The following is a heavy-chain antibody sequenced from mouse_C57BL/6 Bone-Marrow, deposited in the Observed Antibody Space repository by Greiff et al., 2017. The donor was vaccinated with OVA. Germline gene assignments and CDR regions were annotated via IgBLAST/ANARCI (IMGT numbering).Heavy chain of an antibody. CDR1: GYTFTSYW. D-gene: IGHD1-1*01. V-gene: IGHV1-55*01. Sequence: QVQLQQPGAELVKPGASVKMSCKASGYTFTSYWITWVKQRPGQGLEWIGDIYPGSGSTHYTEKFKSKATLTVDTSSSTTYLQLSSLTSEDSAVYYCYYYRMGYYLDYWGQGTTRTVSS. J-gene: IGHJ2*01. CDR2: IYPGSGST. CDR3: YYYRMGYYLDY.